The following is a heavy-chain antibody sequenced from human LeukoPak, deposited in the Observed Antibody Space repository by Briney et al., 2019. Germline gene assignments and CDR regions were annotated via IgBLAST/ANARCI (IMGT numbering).Heavy chain of an antibody. CDR3: SKWGDYDVLTGYYDPDF. V-gene: IGHV3-23*01. CDR2: IVGSGGST. D-gene: IGHD3-9*01. J-gene: IGHJ4*02. Sequence: GGSLRLSCAASGFTFSNYAMSWVRQAPGKGLEWVSAIVGSGGSTYYADSVKGRFTISRDNSKNTLFLRMNSLRVEDTALYYCSKWGDYDVLTGYYDPDFWGQGTLVTVSS. CDR1: GFTFSNYA.